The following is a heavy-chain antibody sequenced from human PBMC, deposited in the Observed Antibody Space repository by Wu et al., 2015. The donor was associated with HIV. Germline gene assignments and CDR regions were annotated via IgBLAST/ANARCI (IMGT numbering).Heavy chain of an antibody. CDR1: GGTFSTYA. J-gene: IGHJ5*02. Sequence: QVQLVQSGSEVKKPGSSVKVSCKASGGTFSTYAISWVRQAPGQGLEWMGGIIPIYGTANYAQKFQGRVTITADESTSTAYMELSSLRSEDTAVYYCARDLLSGYDRYNWFDPWGQGTLVTVSS. D-gene: IGHD5-12*01. CDR2: IIPIYGTA. CDR3: ARDLLSGYDRYNWFDP. V-gene: IGHV1-69*12.